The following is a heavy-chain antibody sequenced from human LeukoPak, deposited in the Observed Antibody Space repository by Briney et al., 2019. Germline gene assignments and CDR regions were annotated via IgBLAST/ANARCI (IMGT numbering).Heavy chain of an antibody. CDR3: ARGGSDTAMAHDY. CDR1: GFTFSNYW. Sequence: PGGSLRLSCAASGFTFSNYWMNWVRQAPGKGLMWVSRISRGASRTDYADSVKGRFTISRDDAKNTLYLQVNSLRVEDTGVYFCARGGSDTAMAHDYWGQGILVTVSS. J-gene: IGHJ4*02. V-gene: IGHV3-74*01. CDR2: ISRGASRT. D-gene: IGHD5-18*01.